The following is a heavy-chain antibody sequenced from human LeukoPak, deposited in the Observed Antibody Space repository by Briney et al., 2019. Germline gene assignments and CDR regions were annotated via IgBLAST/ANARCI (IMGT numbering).Heavy chain of an antibody. CDR2: IRSKANSYAT. CDR3: TGAAAGPFDY. CDR1: GFTFSSYG. V-gene: IGHV3-73*01. D-gene: IGHD6-13*01. Sequence: PGGSLRLSCAASGFTFSSYGMSWVRQTPGKGLEWVGRIRSKANSYATAYAASVKGRFTISRDDSKNTAYLQMNSLKTEDTAVYYCTGAAAGPFDYWGQGTLVTVSS. J-gene: IGHJ4*02.